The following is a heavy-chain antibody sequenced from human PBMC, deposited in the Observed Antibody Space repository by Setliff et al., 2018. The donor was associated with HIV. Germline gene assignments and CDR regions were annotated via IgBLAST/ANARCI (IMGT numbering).Heavy chain of an antibody. CDR2: IIPIFGTP. D-gene: IGHD2-15*01. Sequence: SVKVSCKASGGTFSSFAISWVRQAPGQGLEWLGRIIPIFGTPDYAQKFQGRVTITADKSTSTAYMELSSLGSEDTAVYYCALGYCSVGSCYFDHWGQGTLVTVSS. CDR3: ALGYCSVGSCYFDH. CDR1: GGTFSSFA. J-gene: IGHJ4*02. V-gene: IGHV1-69*06.